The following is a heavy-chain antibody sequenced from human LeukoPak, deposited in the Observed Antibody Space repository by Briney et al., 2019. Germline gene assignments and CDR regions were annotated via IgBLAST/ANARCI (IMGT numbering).Heavy chain of an antibody. D-gene: IGHD3-10*01. CDR3: ARRQKNPYYYGSGSPYFDY. CDR1: GGSISSSTYY. V-gene: IGHV4-39*07. J-gene: IGHJ4*02. Sequence: PSETLSLTCTVSGGSISSSTYYWGWIRQPPGKGLEWIGSIFYSGSTNYNPSLKSRVTISVDTSKNQFSLKLSSVTAADTAVYYCARRQKNPYYYGSGSPYFDYWGQGTLVTVSS. CDR2: IFYSGST.